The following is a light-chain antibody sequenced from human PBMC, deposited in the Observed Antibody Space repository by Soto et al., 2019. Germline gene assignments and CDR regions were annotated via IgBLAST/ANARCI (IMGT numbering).Light chain of an antibody. V-gene: IGKV1-39*01. Sequence: DIQMTQSPSSLSASVGDRVTITCRASESISSYLNWYQQKSGKAPTLLIYSASSLQSGVPSRFSGSGSGTDFTLTINTLQPEDFATYYCQQTYDTLLFTFGPGTRVDIK. CDR2: SAS. CDR3: QQTYDTLLFT. J-gene: IGKJ3*01. CDR1: ESISSY.